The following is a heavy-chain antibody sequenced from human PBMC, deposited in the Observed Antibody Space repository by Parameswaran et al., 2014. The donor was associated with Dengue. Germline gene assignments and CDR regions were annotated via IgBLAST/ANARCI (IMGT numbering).Heavy chain of an antibody. J-gene: IGHJ5*02. D-gene: IGHD4-17*01. CDR3: ARLKMTVTTNWFDP. CDR1: GGSISSQY. CDR2: IYSSGST. V-gene: IGHV4-4*09. Sequence: SETLSLTCTVSGGSISSQYWGWTRQPPGKGLDWIGYIYSSGSTNYNPSLKSRVTISVDTSKNQFSLKLSSVTAADTAIYYCARLKMTVTTNWFDPWGQGTLVTVSS.